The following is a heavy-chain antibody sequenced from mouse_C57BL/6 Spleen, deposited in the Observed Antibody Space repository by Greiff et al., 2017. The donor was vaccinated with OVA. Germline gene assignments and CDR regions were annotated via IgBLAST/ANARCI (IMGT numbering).Heavy chain of an antibody. J-gene: IGHJ3*01. CDR1: CYTFTSYW. CDR2: IYTGSGSI. Sequence: QVQLQQSGAELVKPGASVKMSCKASCYTFTSYWITLVKQRPGKGLEWIGDIYTGSGSINYNEKFNTKATLTLYTSSSTAYMQLIILTSEDSAVYYCARGEYYGNGSWFAYWGQGTLVTVSA. CDR3: ARGEYYGNGSWFAY. D-gene: IGHD2-1*01. V-gene: IGHV1-55*01.